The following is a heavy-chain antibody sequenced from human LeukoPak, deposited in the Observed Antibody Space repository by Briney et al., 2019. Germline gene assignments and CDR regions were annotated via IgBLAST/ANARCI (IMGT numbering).Heavy chain of an antibody. Sequence: GGTLRLSCAVSGFSFSSYGMSWVRQTPGKGLEWVSTISVSAATNYADSVKGRFTISRDNSKNTLYLQMNNLRAEDTALYYCSKKALSTGFSHYDIWGLGTMVTVSS. V-gene: IGHV3-23*01. CDR2: ISVSAAT. D-gene: IGHD1-1*01. CDR3: SKKALSTGFSHYDI. J-gene: IGHJ3*02. CDR1: GFSFSSYG.